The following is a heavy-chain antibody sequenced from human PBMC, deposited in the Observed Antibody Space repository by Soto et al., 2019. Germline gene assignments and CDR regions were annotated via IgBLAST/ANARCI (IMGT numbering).Heavy chain of an antibody. CDR1: GFIVSSNF. V-gene: IGHV3-53*04. J-gene: IGHJ6*02. D-gene: IGHD4-17*01. CDR3: AREVTTGFMDV. Sequence: EVQLVESGGGLVQPGGSLRLSCAASGFIVSSNFMSWVRQAPGKGLEWVSVIFSGSNTYYADSVKGRFTISRHNSKNTLCLQMDSLRAEDTAVYYCAREVTTGFMDVWCQGTTVTVSS. CDR2: IFSGSNT.